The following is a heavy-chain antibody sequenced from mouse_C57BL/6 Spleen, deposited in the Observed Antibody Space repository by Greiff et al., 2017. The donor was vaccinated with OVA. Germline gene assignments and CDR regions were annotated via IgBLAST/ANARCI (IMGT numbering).Heavy chain of an antibody. D-gene: IGHD2-3*01. J-gene: IGHJ4*01. Sequence: QVQLQQSGPELVKPGASVKISCKASGYAFSSSWMNWVKQRPGKGLEWIGRIYPGDGDTNYNGKFKGKATLTADKSSSTAYMQLSSLTSEDSAVYFCARSGWLLEDYYAMDYWGQGTSVTVSS. CDR2: IYPGDGDT. CDR1: GYAFSSSW. V-gene: IGHV1-82*01. CDR3: ARSGWLLEDYYAMDY.